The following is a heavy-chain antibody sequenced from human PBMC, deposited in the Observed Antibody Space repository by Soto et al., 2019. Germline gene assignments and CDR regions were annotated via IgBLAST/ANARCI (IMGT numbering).Heavy chain of an antibody. CDR3: AKDPNGDDVGAFDF. V-gene: IGHV3-23*01. CDR1: GFTFSTYA. CDR2: ITGSGAPA. D-gene: IGHD2-8*01. Sequence: EVQLLESGGGLVQPGGSLRISCAASGFTFSTYALTWVRQPPGKGLEWVAAITGSGAPANYADSVKGRFTISRDNSKNTLYLQMSSLTAEDTAVYFCAKDPNGDDVGAFDFWGRGTLVTVSS. J-gene: IGHJ3*01.